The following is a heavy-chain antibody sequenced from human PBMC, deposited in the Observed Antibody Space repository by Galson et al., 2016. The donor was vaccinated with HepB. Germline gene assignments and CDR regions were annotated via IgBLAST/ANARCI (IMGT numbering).Heavy chain of an antibody. D-gene: IGHD2-15*01. CDR1: GFTLSNYA. V-gene: IGHV3-23*01. J-gene: IGHJ4*02. CDR2: LSGSGITT. Sequence: SLRLSCAASGFTLSNYAMSWVRQAPGKGLEWVSDLSGSGITTYYADSVKGRFTISRDNSKKTVYLQMSSLRAEDTAVYYCAGLFGGYIDYWGQGTLVTVSS. CDR3: AGLFGGYIDY.